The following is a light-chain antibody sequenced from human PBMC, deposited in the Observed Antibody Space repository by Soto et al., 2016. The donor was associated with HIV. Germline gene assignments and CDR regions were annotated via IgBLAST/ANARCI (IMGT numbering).Light chain of an antibody. J-gene: IGKJ2*01. Sequence: DIQMTQPPSTLSASIGDRVTITCRASQSFSSWLAWYKQKPGKAPKLLMSQASILETGVPSRFSGSGSGTEFTLTISSLQPEDFATYYCQQYDDYPYTFGQGTKLEIK. V-gene: IGKV1-5*03. CDR3: QQYDDYPYT. CDR2: QAS. CDR1: QSFSSW.